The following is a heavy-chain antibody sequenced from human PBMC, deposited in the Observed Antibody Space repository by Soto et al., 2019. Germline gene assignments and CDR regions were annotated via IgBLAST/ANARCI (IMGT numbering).Heavy chain of an antibody. CDR1: GYTFSNYD. CDR3: AKVSRKGSAIDFDY. J-gene: IGHJ4*02. V-gene: IGHV1-8*01. D-gene: IGHD3-10*01. CDR2: VNPNNGDT. Sequence: QVQLVQSGAELKKPGASVKVSCNASGYTFSNYDMNWVRQATGQEPEWIGWVNPNNGDTGYAQKFQGRVTRTTDISTTTAYMELTSLRSEDTAIYYCAKVSRKGSAIDFDYWGQGTLITVSS.